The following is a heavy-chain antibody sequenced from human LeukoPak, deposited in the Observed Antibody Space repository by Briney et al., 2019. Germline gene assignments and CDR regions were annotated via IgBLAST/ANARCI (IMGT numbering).Heavy chain of an antibody. CDR3: ARHRGAGDLSSYASNYYYYGMDV. J-gene: IGHJ6*02. CDR2: IYPGDSDT. D-gene: IGHD2-2*01. V-gene: IGHV5-51*01. CDR1: GYSFTSYW. Sequence: GESLKISCKGSGYSFTSYWIGWVRQMPGKGLEWMGIIYPGDSDTRYSPSFQGQVTISADKSISTAYLQWSSLKASDTAMYYCARHRGAGDLSSYASNYYYYGMDVWGQGTTVTVSS.